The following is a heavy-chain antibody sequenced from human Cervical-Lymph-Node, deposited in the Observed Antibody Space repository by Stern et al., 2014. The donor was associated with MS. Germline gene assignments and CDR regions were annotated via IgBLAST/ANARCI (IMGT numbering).Heavy chain of an antibody. CDR2: IYPDDSDI. V-gene: IGHV5-51*01. J-gene: IGHJ6*02. CDR3: ARHPPRRKWDDPNYGMDV. D-gene: IGHD1-1*01. CDR1: GYTFTNNW. Sequence: EVQLVESGAEVKKPGESLKISCKGSGYTFTNNWIAWVRQMPGKGLEWMGIIYPDDSDIRYSPSLQGQVTISADKSIRTAYLLWRSLKAADSAVYYGARHPPRRKWDDPNYGMDVWGQGTTVTVSS.